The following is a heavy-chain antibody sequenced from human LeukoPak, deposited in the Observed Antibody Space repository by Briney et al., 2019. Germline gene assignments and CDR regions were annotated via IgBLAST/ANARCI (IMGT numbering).Heavy chain of an antibody. CDR2: ISYDGSNK. CDR1: GFTFSSYA. CDR3: AGELTTTDAFDI. Sequence: GRSLRLSCVASGFTFSSYAMHWVRQAPGKGLEWAAVISYDGSNKYYADSVKGRFTISRDNSKNTLYLQMNSLRAEDTAVYYCAGELTTTDAFDIWGQGTMVTVSS. D-gene: IGHD4-17*01. J-gene: IGHJ3*02. V-gene: IGHV3-30-3*01.